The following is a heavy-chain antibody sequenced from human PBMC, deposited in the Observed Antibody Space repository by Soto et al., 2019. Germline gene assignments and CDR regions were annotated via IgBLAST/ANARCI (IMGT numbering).Heavy chain of an antibody. CDR1: GGSISSGDYY. D-gene: IGHD6-13*01. Sequence: PSETLSLTCTVSGGSISSGDYYWSWIRQPPGKGLEWIGYIYYSGSTYYNPSLKSRVTISVDTSKNQFSLNLSSVTAADTAVYYCARGVVIAAAGDNWFDPWGQGTLVTVSS. CDR3: ARGVVIAAAGDNWFDP. J-gene: IGHJ5*02. CDR2: IYYSGST. V-gene: IGHV4-30-4*01.